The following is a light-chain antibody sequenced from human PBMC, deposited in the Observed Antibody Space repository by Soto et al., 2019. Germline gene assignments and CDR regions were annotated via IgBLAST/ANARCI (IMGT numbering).Light chain of an antibody. CDR3: SSFTSSITPCV. CDR1: SSDVGGHNY. V-gene: IGLV2-14*01. CDR2: EVS. Sequence: QSALTQPASVSGSPGQSITISCTGTSSDVGGHNYVSWYQQDPGKAPKLMIYEVSNRPSGVSDRFSGSKSGNTASLTISGLQPEDEADYDCSSFTSSITPCVFGTGTKVTVL. J-gene: IGLJ1*01.